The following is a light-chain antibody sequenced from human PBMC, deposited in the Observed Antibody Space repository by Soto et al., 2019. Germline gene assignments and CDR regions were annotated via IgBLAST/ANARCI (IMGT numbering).Light chain of an antibody. CDR3: LQDYNYPLT. V-gene: IGKV1-12*01. J-gene: IGKJ4*01. Sequence: DIQMTPSPSSVSASVGDRVSITCRASQGFSNWLAWYQQKPGKAPKLLIYAASSLQSGVPSRFSGSGSGTDFTLTISSLQPEDFATYYCLQDYNYPLTFGGGTKVDIK. CDR2: AAS. CDR1: QGFSNW.